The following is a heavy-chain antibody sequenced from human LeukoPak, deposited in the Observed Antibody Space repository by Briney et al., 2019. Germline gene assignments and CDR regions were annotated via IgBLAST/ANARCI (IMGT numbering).Heavy chain of an antibody. Sequence: PGGSLRLSCAASGFIFSNYAMSWVRRAPGKGLEWVSTISAKAASTYYADSVKGRFTISRDNSKNTLYLQMNSLRAEDTAVYYCAKDGGENYYDSSGYLDYWGQGTLVTVSS. CDR1: GFIFSNYA. D-gene: IGHD3-22*01. V-gene: IGHV3-23*01. J-gene: IGHJ4*02. CDR3: AKDGGENYYDSSGYLDY. CDR2: ISAKAAST.